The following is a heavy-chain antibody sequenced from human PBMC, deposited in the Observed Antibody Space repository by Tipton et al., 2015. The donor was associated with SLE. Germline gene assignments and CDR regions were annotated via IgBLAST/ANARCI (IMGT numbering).Heavy chain of an antibody. D-gene: IGHD1-26*01. V-gene: IGHV4-38-2*02. Sequence: TLSLTCIVSRYSISSGYYWGWMRQAPGKELEWIGSFYHGGSTNYNPSLQSRVTISRDPSKNQFSLKLSSVTAADTAVYYCARRHRWSPFDYWGQGTLVTVSS. CDR1: RYSISSGYY. CDR2: FYHGGST. CDR3: ARRHRWSPFDY. J-gene: IGHJ4*02.